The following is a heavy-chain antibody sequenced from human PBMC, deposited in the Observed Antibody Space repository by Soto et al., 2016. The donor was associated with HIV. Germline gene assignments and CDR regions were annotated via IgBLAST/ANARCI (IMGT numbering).Heavy chain of an antibody. D-gene: IGHD3-10*01. V-gene: IGHV1-58*01. Sequence: QMQVVQSGPEVKKPGTSVKVSCKASGFTFSDSAVQWMRQARGQRLEWIGWIVVGSGNTNYAQRFKERVTITRDMSTSTAYMEVSSLRSEVTAVYYCARCVYGSGFRDYYYYMDVWGKGTTVTVSS. CDR3: ARCVYGSGFRDYYYYMDV. CDR2: IVVGSGNT. CDR1: GFTFSDSA. J-gene: IGHJ6*03.